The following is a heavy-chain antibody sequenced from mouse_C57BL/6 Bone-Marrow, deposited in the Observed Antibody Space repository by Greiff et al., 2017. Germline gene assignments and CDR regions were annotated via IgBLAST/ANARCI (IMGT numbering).Heavy chain of an antibody. CDR3: AHYGNSDYFYY. CDR1: GYSITSGYY. Sequence: EVQVVESGPGLVKPSPSLSLTCSVTGYSITSGYYWNWIRQFPGNKLEWMGYISYDGSNNYNQSLKNLISFTGDTSKNQFFLKLNSVTTEDTATYYCAHYGNSDYFYYWGQGTTLTVSS. CDR2: ISYDGSN. D-gene: IGHD2-1*01. V-gene: IGHV3-6*01. J-gene: IGHJ2*01.